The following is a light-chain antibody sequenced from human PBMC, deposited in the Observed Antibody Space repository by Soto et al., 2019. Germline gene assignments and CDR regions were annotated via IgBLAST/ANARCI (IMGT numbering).Light chain of an antibody. CDR3: SSFTSSSTFV. J-gene: IGLJ1*01. Sequence: QSALAQPASVSGSRGQSITISCTGTSSDVGRYNYVSWFQQHPGKVPKLIIYDVSNWPSGVSDRFSGSKSGNTASLTISGLQPGDEADYYCSSFTSSSTFVFGTGTKVTVL. CDR1: SSDVGRYNY. CDR2: DVS. V-gene: IGLV2-14*03.